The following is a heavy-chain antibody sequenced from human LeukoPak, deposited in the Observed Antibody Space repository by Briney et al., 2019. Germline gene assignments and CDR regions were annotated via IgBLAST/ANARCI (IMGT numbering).Heavy chain of an antibody. CDR3: VSFGVPLHFFY. Sequence: GRSLRLSCAASGFTFSDHYMDWVRQAPGKGLEWVGRIRNKANRFTTHYAASVKGRFTISRDDSKDSLYLLMNSLKTEDTAVYYCVSFGVPLHFFYWGQGTLVTVSS. J-gene: IGHJ4*02. CDR1: GFTFSDHY. D-gene: IGHD3-3*01. V-gene: IGHV3-72*01. CDR2: IRNKANRFTT.